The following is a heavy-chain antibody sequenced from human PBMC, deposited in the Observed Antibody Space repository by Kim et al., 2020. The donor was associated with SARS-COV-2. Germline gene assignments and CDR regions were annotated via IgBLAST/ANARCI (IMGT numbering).Heavy chain of an antibody. Sequence: GCVTDYAKSVNGRFSISRDKSKNTLFLQMNGLRAEDAAVYYCATRSVSAPRWGQGTLVTVSS. J-gene: IGHJ4*02. CDR3: ATRSVSAPR. D-gene: IGHD6-19*01. V-gene: IGHV3-53*01. CDR2: GCVT.